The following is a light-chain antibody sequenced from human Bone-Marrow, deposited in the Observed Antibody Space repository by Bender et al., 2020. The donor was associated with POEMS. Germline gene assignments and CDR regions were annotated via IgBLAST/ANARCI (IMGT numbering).Light chain of an antibody. V-gene: IGLV2-14*03. J-gene: IGLJ2*01. CDR2: GVT. CDR3: SSYSSSHTLL. Sequence: QSALTQPASVSGSPGQSITISCTGISSDFVAFDYVSWYQQHPGKVPKLILYGVTRRPSGVSHRFSGSKSGDTASLSISCLQSEDEADYYCSSYSSSHTLLFGGGTKLTVL. CDR1: SSDFVAFDY.